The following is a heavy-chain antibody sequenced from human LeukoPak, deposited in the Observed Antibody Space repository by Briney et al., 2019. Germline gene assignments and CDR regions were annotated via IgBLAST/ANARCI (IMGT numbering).Heavy chain of an antibody. Sequence: GSLRLPCTASGFTLGDYAMSWVRQAPGKGLEWVGFIRSKAYGGTTEYAASVKGRFTISRDDSKSIAYLQMNSLKTEDTAVYYCTSDPSGEQWLVQHYFDYWGQGTLVTVSS. CDR1: GFTLGDYA. CDR3: TSDPSGEQWLVQHYFDY. CDR2: IRSKAYGGTT. D-gene: IGHD6-19*01. V-gene: IGHV3-49*04. J-gene: IGHJ4*02.